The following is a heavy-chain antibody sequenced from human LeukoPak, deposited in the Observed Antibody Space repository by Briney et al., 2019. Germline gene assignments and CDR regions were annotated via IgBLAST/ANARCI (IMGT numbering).Heavy chain of an antibody. CDR1: GFTFSNHG. V-gene: IGHV3-33*01. Sequence: PGGSLRLSCVASGFTFSNHGMHWVRQAPGKGPEWLAVIWYDGSNKYYADSVKGRFTISRDNAKNSLYLQMNSLRAEDTAVYYCARDLGSGFDYWGQGTLVTVSS. CDR2: IWYDGSNK. D-gene: IGHD6-19*01. J-gene: IGHJ4*02. CDR3: ARDLGSGFDY.